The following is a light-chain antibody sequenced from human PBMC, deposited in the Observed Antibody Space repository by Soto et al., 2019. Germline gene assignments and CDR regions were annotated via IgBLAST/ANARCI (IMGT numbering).Light chain of an antibody. CDR1: QDVSSN. CDR2: GAS. Sequence: EMVVTQSPATLSVSPGERATISCRASQDVSSNLAWYQQKPGQAPSLLIYGASTRATGTPSRFSGSGSGTEFTLTISSLQSEDYAVYYCLQSNRLPLTFGGGTKVEI. J-gene: IGKJ4*01. V-gene: IGKV3-15*01. CDR3: LQSNRLPLT.